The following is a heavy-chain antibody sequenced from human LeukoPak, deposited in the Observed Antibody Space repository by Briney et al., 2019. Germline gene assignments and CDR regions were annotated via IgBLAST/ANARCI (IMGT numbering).Heavy chain of an antibody. CDR2: MNPNSGNT. Sequence: GASVKVSCKASGYTFTSYDINWVRQATGQGLEWMGWMNPNSGNTGYAQKFQGRVTITRDTSASTAYMELSSLRSEDTAVYYCAREAATYYYDSSGYYDWGQGTLVTVSS. CDR3: AREAATYYYDSSGYYD. V-gene: IGHV1-8*01. J-gene: IGHJ4*02. D-gene: IGHD3-22*01. CDR1: GYTFTSYD.